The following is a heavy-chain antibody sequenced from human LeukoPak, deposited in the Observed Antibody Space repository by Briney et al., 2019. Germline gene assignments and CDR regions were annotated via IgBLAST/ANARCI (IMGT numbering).Heavy chain of an antibody. CDR3: ARAAVGATDY. D-gene: IGHD1-26*01. J-gene: IGHJ4*02. CDR2: MNPNSGNT. CDR1: GYTFTSYD. V-gene: IGHV1-8*03. Sequence: ASVKASCKASGYTFTSYDINWVRQAPGQGLEWMGWMNPNSGNTGYAQKFQGRVTITRNTSISTAYMELSSLRSEDTAVYYCARAAVGATDYWGQGTLVTVSS.